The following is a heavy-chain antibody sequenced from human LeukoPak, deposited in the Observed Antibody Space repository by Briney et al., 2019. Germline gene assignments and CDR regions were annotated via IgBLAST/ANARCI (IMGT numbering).Heavy chain of an antibody. V-gene: IGHV3-30-3*01. D-gene: IGHD4-17*01. CDR3: AKDPNYGDYTWRYFDL. J-gene: IGHJ2*01. CDR2: ISYDGSNK. Sequence: GGSLRLSCAASGFTFSNYAMHWVRQAPGKGLEWVAVISYDGSNKYYADSVKGRFTISRDNAKNSLYLQMNSLRAEDTALYYCAKDPNYGDYTWRYFDLWGRGTLVTVSS. CDR1: GFTFSNYA.